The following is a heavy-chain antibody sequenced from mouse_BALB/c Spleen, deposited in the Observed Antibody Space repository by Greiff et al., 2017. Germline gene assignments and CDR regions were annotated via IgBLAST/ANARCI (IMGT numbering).Heavy chain of an antibody. CDR3: ARGGSSPHYAMDY. Sequence: DVKLVESGGGLVKPGGSLKLSCAASGFTFSSYAMSWVRQTPEKRLEWVASISSGGSTYYPDSVKGRFTISRDNARNILYLQMSSLRSEDTAMYYCARGGSSPHYAMDYWGQGTSVTVSS. V-gene: IGHV5-6-5*01. D-gene: IGHD1-1*01. CDR2: ISSGGST. CDR1: GFTFSSYA. J-gene: IGHJ4*01.